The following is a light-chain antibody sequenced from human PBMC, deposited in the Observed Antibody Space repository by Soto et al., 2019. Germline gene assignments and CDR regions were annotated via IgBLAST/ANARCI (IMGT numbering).Light chain of an antibody. V-gene: IGKV3-20*01. J-gene: IGKJ2*01. CDR2: GAS. CDR1: QTLRRTY. Sequence: EIVLMQSQGTLSLSPGERATLSGRASQTLRRTYIAWYQQKPGQAPRVLIYGASKRATGIPDRFSGSGSGTDFSLTISRLEPEDFAVYYCHQYDNAPQTYGQGTKVDIK. CDR3: HQYDNAPQT.